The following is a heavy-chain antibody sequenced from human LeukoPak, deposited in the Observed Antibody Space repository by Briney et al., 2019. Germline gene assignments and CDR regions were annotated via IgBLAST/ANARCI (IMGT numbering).Heavy chain of an antibody. V-gene: IGHV4-34*01. CDR3: AGNTVTTSR. Sequence: SETLSLTCAVYGGSFSGYYWSWIRQPPGKGLEWIGEINHSGSTNYNPPLKSRVTMSVDTSKNQFSLKLSSVTAADTAVYYCAGNTVTTSRWGQGTLVTVSS. D-gene: IGHD4-17*01. CDR2: INHSGST. CDR1: GGSFSGYY. J-gene: IGHJ4*02.